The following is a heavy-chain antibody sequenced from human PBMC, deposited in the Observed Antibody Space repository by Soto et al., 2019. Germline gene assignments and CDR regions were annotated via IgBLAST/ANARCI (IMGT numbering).Heavy chain of an antibody. V-gene: IGHV4-30-4*01. Sequence: QVQLQESGPGLVKPSQTLSLTCTVSGGSISSGDYYWSWIRQPPGKGLEWIGYIYYSGSTYYNPSLQSRVTISEDTSKNQFSRKLSSVTDADTAVYYCARVGGFGATKIDYWGQGTLVTVSS. CDR1: GGSISSGDYY. CDR3: ARVGGFGATKIDY. D-gene: IGHD3-10*01. J-gene: IGHJ4*02. CDR2: IYYSGST.